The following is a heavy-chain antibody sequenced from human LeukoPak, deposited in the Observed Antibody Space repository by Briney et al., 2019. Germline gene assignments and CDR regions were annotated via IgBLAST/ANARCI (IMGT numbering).Heavy chain of an antibody. D-gene: IGHD6-19*01. CDR3: ARGFGSSGWSPSHYYYYMDV. Sequence: GGSLRLSCAASGFTFSSYGMHWVRQAPGKGLEWVAFIRYDGSNKYYVDSVKGRFTISRDNSKNTLYLQMDTLRAEDTAVYYCARGFGSSGWSPSHYYYYMDVWGKGTTVTVSS. CDR1: GFTFSSYG. J-gene: IGHJ6*03. V-gene: IGHV3-30*02. CDR2: IRYDGSNK.